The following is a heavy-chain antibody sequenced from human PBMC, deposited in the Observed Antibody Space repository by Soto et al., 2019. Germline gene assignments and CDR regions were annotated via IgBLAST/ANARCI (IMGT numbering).Heavy chain of an antibody. CDR1: GGAISGGC. D-gene: IGHD5-12*01. V-gene: IGHV4-4*07. CDR2: IYPSWST. CDR3: VRRWSNYGNDF. Sequence: PSESLCLTCADGGGAISGGCWIWNRKSAGKGLEWIGRIYPSWSTDYNSSLNSRGPMPLDMYKNQFPLDLTSVTVADTAVYFCVRRWSNYGNDFWGRGTLVTVPS. J-gene: IGHJ4*02.